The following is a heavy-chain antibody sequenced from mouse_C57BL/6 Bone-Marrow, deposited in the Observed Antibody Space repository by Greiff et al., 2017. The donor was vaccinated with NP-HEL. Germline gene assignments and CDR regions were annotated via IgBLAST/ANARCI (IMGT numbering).Heavy chain of an antibody. D-gene: IGHD1-1*02. CDR2: IDPENGDT. J-gene: IGHJ4*01. Sequence: EVQLQEPGAELVRPGASVKLSCTASGFNIKDDYMHWVKQRPEQGLEWIGWIDPENGDTEYASKFQGKATITADTSSNTAYLQLSSLTSEDTAVYYCTPVGVAMDYWGQGTSVTVSS. V-gene: IGHV14-4*01. CDR3: TPVGVAMDY. CDR1: GFNIKDDY.